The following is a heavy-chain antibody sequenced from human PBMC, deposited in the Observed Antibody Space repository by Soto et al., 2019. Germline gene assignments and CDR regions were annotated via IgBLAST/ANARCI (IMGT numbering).Heavy chain of an antibody. Sequence: QMQLQESGPGRVKPSETLSLTCAVSSASISSEQRWSWVRQPPGKGLEWIGEIHHSGNTNSNPSLKSRVTMSVDKSKNQFSLNLNSLTAADTAVCYCARSFGWYAIDQWSQGTLVTVSS. J-gene: IGHJ4*02. CDR1: SASISSEQR. D-gene: IGHD6-19*01. CDR3: ARSFGWYAIDQ. V-gene: IGHV4-4*02. CDR2: IHHSGNT.